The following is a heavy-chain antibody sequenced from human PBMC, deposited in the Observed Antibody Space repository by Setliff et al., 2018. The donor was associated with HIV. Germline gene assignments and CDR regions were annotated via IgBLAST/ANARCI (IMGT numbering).Heavy chain of an antibody. V-gene: IGHV1-18*01. Sequence: ASVKVSCKASGYTFTTYDITWVRQAPGQGLEWLGWISPYNGHTNFAQKFQGRVTMTTDTATSTAYMEVRSLRSDDTAVYYCATGRHYYDSSDYPANPFDVWGQGTLVTVSS. CDR1: GYTFTTYD. CDR2: ISPYNGHT. J-gene: IGHJ3*01. CDR3: ATGRHYYDSSDYPANPFDV. D-gene: IGHD3-22*01.